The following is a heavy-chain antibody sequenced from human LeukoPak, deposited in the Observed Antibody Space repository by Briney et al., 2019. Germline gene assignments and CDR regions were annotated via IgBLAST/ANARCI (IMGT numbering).Heavy chain of an antibody. D-gene: IGHD3-22*01. V-gene: IGHV4-59*01. Sequence: SETLSLTCTVSGGSISTYYWNWIRQPPGKGLEWIGYIYYSGTTNYNPSLKSRVTISVDTSKNQFSLKLSSVTAADTAVYYCARAPRAYDSSGYYPYWYFDLWGRGTLVTVSS. CDR3: ARAPRAYDSSGYYPYWYFDL. J-gene: IGHJ2*01. CDR2: IYYSGTT. CDR1: GGSISTYY.